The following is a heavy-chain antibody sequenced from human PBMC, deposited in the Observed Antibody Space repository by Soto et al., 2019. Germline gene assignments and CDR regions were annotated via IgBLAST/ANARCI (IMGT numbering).Heavy chain of an antibody. CDR2: IYYSGST. V-gene: IGHV4-31*03. CDR3: ATSVFP. J-gene: IGHJ5*02. CDR1: GGSISSGGYY. Sequence: QVQLQESGPGLVKPSQTLSLTCTVSGGSISSGGYYWSWIRQHPGKGLEWIGYIYYSGSTYYKPSLTSRFTLSVDTPKNHFSLKLSSVTAADTAAYYCATSVFPWGRGTLVTVSS.